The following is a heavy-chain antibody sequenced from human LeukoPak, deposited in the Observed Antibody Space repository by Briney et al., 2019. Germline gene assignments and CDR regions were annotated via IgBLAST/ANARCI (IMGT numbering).Heavy chain of an antibody. CDR2: IYYSGST. V-gene: IGHV4-39*01. CDR3: ARRGYSSSHDP. Sequence: PETLSPTRTVSGGSLSSSSYYWGWIRQPPGKGLEWIGSIYYSGSTYYNPSLKSRVTISVDTSKTQSSLKLSSVTAADTAVYYCARRGYSSSHDPWGQGTLVTVSS. J-gene: IGHJ5*02. D-gene: IGHD6-6*01. CDR1: GGSLSSSSYY.